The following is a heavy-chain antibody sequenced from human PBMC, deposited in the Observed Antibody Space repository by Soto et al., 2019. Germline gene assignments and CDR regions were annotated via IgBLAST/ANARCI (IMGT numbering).Heavy chain of an antibody. V-gene: IGHV3-23*01. CDR3: AKARDCSGGSCYSARAWFDP. J-gene: IGHJ5*02. Sequence: GGSLRLSCAASGFTFSSYAMSWVRQAPGKGLEWVSAISGSGGSTYYADSVKGRFTISRDNSKNTLYLQMNSLRAEDTAVYYCAKARDCSGGSCYSARAWFDPWGQGTLVTVSS. CDR2: ISGSGGST. CDR1: GFTFSSYA. D-gene: IGHD2-15*01.